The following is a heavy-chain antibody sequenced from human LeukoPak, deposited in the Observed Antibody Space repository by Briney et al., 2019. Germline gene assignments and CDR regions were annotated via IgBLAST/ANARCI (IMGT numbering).Heavy chain of an antibody. D-gene: IGHD5-24*01. CDR1: GFTLSSYG. CDR2: IRYDGSNK. V-gene: IGHV3-30*02. Sequence: GGSLRLSCAASGFTLSSYGMHWVRQAPGKGLEWVAFIRYDGSNKYYADSVKGRFTISRDNSKNTLYLQMNSLRAEDTAVYYCARDRRDGAHFDYWGQGTLVTVSS. J-gene: IGHJ4*02. CDR3: ARDRRDGAHFDY.